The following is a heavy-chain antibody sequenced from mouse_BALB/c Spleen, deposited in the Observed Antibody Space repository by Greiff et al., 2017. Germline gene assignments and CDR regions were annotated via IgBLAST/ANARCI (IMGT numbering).Heavy chain of an antibody. D-gene: IGHD1-1*01. V-gene: IGHV2-9*02. J-gene: IGHJ4*01. CDR3: ARYYGSRGVYAMDY. Sequence: VQLVESGPGLVAPSQSLSITCTVSGFSLTSYGVHWVRQPPGKGLEWLGVIWAGGSTNYNSALMSRLSISKDNSKSQVFLKMNSLQTDDTAMYYCARYYGSRGVYAMDYWGQGTSVTVSS. CDR2: IWAGGST. CDR1: GFSLTSYG.